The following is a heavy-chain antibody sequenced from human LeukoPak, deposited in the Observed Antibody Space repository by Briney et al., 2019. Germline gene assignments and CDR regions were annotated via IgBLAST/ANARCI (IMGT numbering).Heavy chain of an antibody. J-gene: IGHJ4*02. CDR3: ARDSDCSVGSCYSEFDY. Sequence: ASVKVSCKASGYTFTSYGISWVRQAPGQGLEWMGGNIPIFGTTNYAQKFQGRVTITADESTSTAYMELSSLRSEDTAVYYCARDSDCSVGSCYSEFDYWGQGTLVTVSS. CDR1: GYTFTSYG. CDR2: NIPIFGTT. V-gene: IGHV1-69*13. D-gene: IGHD2-15*01.